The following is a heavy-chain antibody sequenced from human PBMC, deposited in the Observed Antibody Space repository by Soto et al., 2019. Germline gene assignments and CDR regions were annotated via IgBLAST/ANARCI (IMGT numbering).Heavy chain of an antibody. V-gene: IGHV1-46*01. J-gene: IGHJ6*02. D-gene: IGHD5-18*01. CDR3: ARDPDTAMVTVYYYYGMDV. CDR1: GYTFASYY. CDR2: INPSGGSK. Sequence: ADSVKVSSKASGYTFASYYMHCVRQSRLQQREWMGIINPSGGSKSYAQKFQGRVTMTRDTSTSTVYMELSSLRSEDTAVYCCARDPDTAMVTVYYYYGMDVWGQGTTVTVSS.